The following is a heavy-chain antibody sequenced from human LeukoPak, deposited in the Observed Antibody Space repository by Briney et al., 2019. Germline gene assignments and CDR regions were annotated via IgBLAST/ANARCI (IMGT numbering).Heavy chain of an antibody. CDR3: ARASELRYFDWLYPKPPFDY. CDR2: ISAYNGNT. D-gene: IGHD3-9*01. Sequence: ASVKVSCKASGYTFTSYDINWVRQATGQGLEWMGWISAYNGNTNYAQKLQGRVTMTTDTSTSTAYMELRSLRSDDTAVYYCARASELRYFDWLYPKPPFDYWGQGTLVTVSS. V-gene: IGHV1-18*01. CDR1: GYTFTSYD. J-gene: IGHJ4*02.